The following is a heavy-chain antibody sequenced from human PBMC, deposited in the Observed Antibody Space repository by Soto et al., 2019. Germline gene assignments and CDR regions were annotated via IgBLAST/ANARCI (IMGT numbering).Heavy chain of an antibody. D-gene: IGHD3-16*01. V-gene: IGHV3-23*01. CDR1: GFTFSNYA. CDR2: ISGSGGST. CDR3: AKDRITFLFDY. Sequence: GGSLKLSCAASGFTFSNYAMCWVRQAPGKGLEWVSAISGSGGSTYYADSVKGRFTISRDNSKNTLYLQMNSLRAEDTAVYYCAKDRITFLFDYWGQGTLVTVSS. J-gene: IGHJ4*02.